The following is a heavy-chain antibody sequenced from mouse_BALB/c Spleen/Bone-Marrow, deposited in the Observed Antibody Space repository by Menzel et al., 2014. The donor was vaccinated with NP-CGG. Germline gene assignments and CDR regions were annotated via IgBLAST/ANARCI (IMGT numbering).Heavy chain of an antibody. Sequence: EVQLVESGGGLVKSGGSLKLSCAVSGFSFNSYGMSWVRQTPEKRLEWVATISGGGSYTFYPDSVKGRFTISRDNAKNNLYLQLNSLRSEDTALYYCARHAYYDQTEVSFVYWGQGTLVTVSA. V-gene: IGHV5-9-2*01. J-gene: IGHJ3*01. CDR2: ISGGGSYT. D-gene: IGHD2-4*01. CDR1: GFSFNSYG. CDR3: ARHAYYDQTEVSFVY.